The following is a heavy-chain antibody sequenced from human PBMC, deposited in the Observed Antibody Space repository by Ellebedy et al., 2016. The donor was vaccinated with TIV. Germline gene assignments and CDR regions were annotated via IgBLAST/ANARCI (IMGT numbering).Heavy chain of an antibody. J-gene: IGHJ4*02. CDR1: GFTFSSFA. D-gene: IGHD5-18*01. Sequence: GESLKISCAGSGFTFSSFAISWVRQGPGKGLVWVSRINTDGSSTSYVDSVKGRFTISRDNAKNTVYLQMSSLRDEDTAVYYCVRDSATVSYWGQGTLVTVSS. CDR2: INTDGSST. CDR3: VRDSATVSY. V-gene: IGHV3-74*01.